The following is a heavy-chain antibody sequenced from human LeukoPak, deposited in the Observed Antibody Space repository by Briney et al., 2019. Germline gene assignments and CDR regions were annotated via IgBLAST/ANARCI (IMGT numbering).Heavy chain of an antibody. Sequence: GGSLRLSCAASGFTFGDYAMHWVRQAPGKGLEWVSGISWSSGFIGYADSVQGRFTISRDNADNSLYLQMNSLGAEDTAVYFCARLGPVNKDHYIDVGGKGTTVTISS. CDR3: ARLGPVNKDHYIDV. D-gene: IGHD7-27*01. V-gene: IGHV3-9*01. CDR1: GFTFGDYA. J-gene: IGHJ6*03. CDR2: ISWSSGFI.